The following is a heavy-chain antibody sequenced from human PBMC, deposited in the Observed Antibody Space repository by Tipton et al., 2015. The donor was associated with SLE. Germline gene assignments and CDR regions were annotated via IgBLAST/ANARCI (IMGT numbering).Heavy chain of an antibody. Sequence: TLSLTCSVAGGSITSNGVHWAWIRQPPGKGLEWIGYIYYSGNTYYNPSLGSRLTISVDTSKNQFSLKLSSVTAADTAVYYCARVQAYEGFDPWGQGTLVTVSS. J-gene: IGHJ5*02. D-gene: IGHD3-16*01. CDR2: IYYSGNT. CDR1: GGSITSNGVH. V-gene: IGHV4-31*03. CDR3: ARVQAYEGFDP.